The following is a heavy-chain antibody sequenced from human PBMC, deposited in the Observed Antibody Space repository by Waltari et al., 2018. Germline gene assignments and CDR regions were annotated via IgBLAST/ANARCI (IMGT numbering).Heavy chain of an antibody. Sequence: QVQLVESGGGVVQPGRSLRLSCAASGFPFSSYGMHWVRQAPGKGLEWVAVISYDGSNKYYADSVKGRFTISRDNSKNTLYLQMNSLRAEDTAVYYCAKDRGYRSNYAGWFDPWGQGTLVTVTS. D-gene: IGHD4-4*01. CDR1: GFPFSSYG. V-gene: IGHV3-30*18. J-gene: IGHJ5*02. CDR2: ISYDGSNK. CDR3: AKDRGYRSNYAGWFDP.